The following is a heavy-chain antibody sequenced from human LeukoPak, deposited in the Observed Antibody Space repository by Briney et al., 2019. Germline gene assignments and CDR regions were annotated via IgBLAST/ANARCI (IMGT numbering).Heavy chain of an antibody. D-gene: IGHD3-22*01. Sequence: GGSPRLSCAASGFTFSSYSMNWVRQAPGKGLEWVSSISSSSSYIYYADSVKGRFTISRDNAKNSLYLQMNSLRAEDTAVYYCASNYYYDSSGYAPSDAFDIWGQGTMVTVSS. CDR3: ASNYYYDSSGYAPSDAFDI. CDR1: GFTFSSYS. J-gene: IGHJ3*02. CDR2: ISSSSSYI. V-gene: IGHV3-21*01.